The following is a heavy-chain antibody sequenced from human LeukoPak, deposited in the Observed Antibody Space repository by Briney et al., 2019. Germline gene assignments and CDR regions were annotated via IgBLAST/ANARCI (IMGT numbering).Heavy chain of an antibody. CDR3: AREGNTEDTAMEYDY. Sequence: ASVKVSCKASGYTFAKYAIHWVRQAPGQRLEWMGWINAGNGNTKYSQKFQGRVTITRDTSASTAYMELSSLRSEDTAVYYCAREGNTEDTAMEYDYWGQGTLVTVSS. CDR2: INAGNGNT. J-gene: IGHJ4*02. V-gene: IGHV1-3*01. CDR1: GYTFAKYA. D-gene: IGHD5-18*01.